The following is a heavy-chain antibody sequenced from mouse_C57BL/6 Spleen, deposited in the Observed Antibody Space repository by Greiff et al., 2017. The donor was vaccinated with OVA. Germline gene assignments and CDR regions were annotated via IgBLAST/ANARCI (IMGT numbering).Heavy chain of an antibody. V-gene: IGHV1-55*01. CDR2: IYPGSGST. Sequence: VQLVESGAELVKPGASVKMSCKASGYTFTSYWITWVKQRPGQGLEWIGDIYPGSGSTNYNEKFKSKATLTVDTSSSTAYMKLSSLTSEDSAVYYCARSRNYYAMDYWGQGTSVTVSS. CDR1: GYTFTSYW. CDR3: ARSRNYYAMDY. J-gene: IGHJ4*01.